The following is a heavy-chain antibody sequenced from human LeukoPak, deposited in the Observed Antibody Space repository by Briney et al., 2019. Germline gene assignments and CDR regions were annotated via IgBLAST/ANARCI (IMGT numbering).Heavy chain of an antibody. CDR1: GGSISSSSYY. CDR3: ARVTDDYGGNSGVRYFDY. Sequence: ETLSLTCTVSGGSISSSSYYWGWIRQPPGKGLEWIGSIYYSGSTYYNPSLKSRVTISVDTSKNQFSLKLSSVTAADTAVYYCARVTDDYGGNSGVRYFDYWGQGTLVTVSS. CDR2: IYYSGST. V-gene: IGHV4-39*07. J-gene: IGHJ4*02. D-gene: IGHD4-17*01.